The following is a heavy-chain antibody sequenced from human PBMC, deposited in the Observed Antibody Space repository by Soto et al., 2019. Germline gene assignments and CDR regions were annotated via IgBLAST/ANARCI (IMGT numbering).Heavy chain of an antibody. J-gene: IGHJ2*01. V-gene: IGHV4-39*01. CDR1: GGSFSSSSYY. CDR3: ARQTVDADRLLVYFDL. Sequence: QLQLQESGPGLVKPSETLSLTCTVSGGSFSSSSYYWGWIRQPPGKGLEWIGSIFYSVSTYYNPSLKRRVTISVDTSKNHFSLKLNSVTVADTALYYCARQTVDADRLLVYFDLWGRGTLVTVSS. CDR2: IFYSVST. D-gene: IGHD5-12*01.